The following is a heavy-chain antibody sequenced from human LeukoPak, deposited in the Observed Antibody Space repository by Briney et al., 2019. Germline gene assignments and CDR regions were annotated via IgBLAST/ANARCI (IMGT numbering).Heavy chain of an antibody. CDR2: INPNSSGT. CDR1: GYTFTGYY. D-gene: IGHD3-10*01. J-gene: IGHJ5*02. Sequence: ASVKVSCKASGYTFTGYYMHWVRQAPGQGLEWMGWINPNSSGTNYAKKFQGRVTMTRDTSISTAYMELSRLRSDDTAVYYCARGSMVRGVIIRYNWFDPWGQGTLVTVSS. CDR3: ARGSMVRGVIIRYNWFDP. V-gene: IGHV1-2*02.